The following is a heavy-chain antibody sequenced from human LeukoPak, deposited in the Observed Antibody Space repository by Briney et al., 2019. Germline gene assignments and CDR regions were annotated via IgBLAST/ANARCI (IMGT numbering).Heavy chain of an antibody. Sequence: ASVKVSCKASGYTFSSYGISWVRQAPGQGLEWRGWISAYNGNTNYAQKLQGRVTMTTDTSTSTAYMELRSLRSDDTAVYYCASPAHYYDSREMGYWGQGTLVTVSS. CDR3: ASPAHYYDSREMGY. J-gene: IGHJ4*02. V-gene: IGHV1-18*01. D-gene: IGHD3-22*01. CDR1: GYTFSSYG. CDR2: ISAYNGNT.